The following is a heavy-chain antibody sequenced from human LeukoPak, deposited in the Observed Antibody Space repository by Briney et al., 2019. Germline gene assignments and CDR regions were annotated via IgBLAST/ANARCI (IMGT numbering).Heavy chain of an antibody. D-gene: IGHD5-12*01. CDR1: GGSISSYY. CDR2: ISYSGST. Sequence: SETLSLTCTVSGGSISSYYWNWIRQSPTKGLEWIGYISYSGSTNYNPSLKSRVTISLDTSKNQFSLKVRSVTAADTAVYYCASYSGYDYYYYYGMDVWGQGTTVTVSS. V-gene: IGHV4-59*01. CDR3: ASYSGYDYYYYYGMDV. J-gene: IGHJ6*02.